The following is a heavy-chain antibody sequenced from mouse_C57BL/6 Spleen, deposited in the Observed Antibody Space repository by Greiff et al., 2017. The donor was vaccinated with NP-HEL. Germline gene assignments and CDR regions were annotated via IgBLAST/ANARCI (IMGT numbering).Heavy chain of an antibody. CDR2: IYPGDGDT. CDR1: GYAFSSSW. J-gene: IGHJ3*01. Sequence: VKLQQSGPELVKPGASVKISCKASGYAFSSSWMNWVKQRPGKGLEWIGRIYPGDGDTNYNGKFKGKATLTADKSSSTAYMQLSSLTSEDSAVYFCARQEAFAYWGQGTLVTVSA. CDR3: ARQEAFAY. V-gene: IGHV1-82*01.